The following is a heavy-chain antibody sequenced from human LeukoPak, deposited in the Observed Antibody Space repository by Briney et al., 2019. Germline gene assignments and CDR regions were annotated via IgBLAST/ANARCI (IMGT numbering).Heavy chain of an antibody. CDR1: GYSFTSYA. D-gene: IGHD3-16*02. CDR3: ARTFQPLGGLSFPDY. CDR2: INPNPNTANP. Sequence: ASVTVSCKVSGYSFTSYALNWVRQPPGQGLEWMGWINPNPNTANPTHPQGFTGRFVFSLHTPVSTAYLQISSLNGEESAVYYCARTFQPLGGLSFPDYWGQGTLVTVSS. V-gene: IGHV7-4-1*02. J-gene: IGHJ4*02.